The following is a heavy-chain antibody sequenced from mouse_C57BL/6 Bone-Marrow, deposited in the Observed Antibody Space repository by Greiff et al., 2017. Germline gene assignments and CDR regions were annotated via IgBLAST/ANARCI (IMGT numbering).Heavy chain of an antibody. CDR3: ARITTVVAHFYY. CDR1: GFSLSTFGMG. CDR2: IWWDDDK. J-gene: IGHJ2*01. Sequence: QVTLKECGPGILQPSQTLSLTCSFSGFSLSTFGMGVGWIRQPSGKGLEWLAHIWWDDDKYYNPALKSRLTISKDTSKNQVCLKISNLDTANTATYYCARITTVVAHFYYWGQGTTLTVSS. D-gene: IGHD1-1*01. V-gene: IGHV8-8*01.